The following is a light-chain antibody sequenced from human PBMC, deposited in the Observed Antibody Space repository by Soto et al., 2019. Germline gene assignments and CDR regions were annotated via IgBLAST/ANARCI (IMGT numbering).Light chain of an antibody. CDR1: QSDSSSY. CDR2: GAS. CDR3: QQYGSSPPTP. V-gene: IGKV3-20*01. J-gene: IGKJ5*01. Sequence: EIVLTQSPGTLSLSPGEKATLSCRASQSDSSSYLSWNQQKPGQAPRLLIYGASSKTTGIPDRFSGSGYGKVFTLSISRLEHEDFSEYYCQQYGSSPPTPLGQGIRLEIK.